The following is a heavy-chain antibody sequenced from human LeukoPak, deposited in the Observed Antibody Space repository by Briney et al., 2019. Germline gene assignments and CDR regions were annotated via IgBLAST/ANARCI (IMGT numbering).Heavy chain of an antibody. CDR2: INWKGGST. CDR3: ARVVLSRGERDY. V-gene: IGHV3-20*04. J-gene: IGHJ4*02. CDR1: GFTFDDYG. Sequence: GGSLRLSCAASGFTFDDYGMSWVRQAPGKGLEWVSGINWKGGSTGYVDSVKGRFTISRDNAKKFLYLQMNSLRAEDTALYYCARVVLSRGERDYWGQGTLVTVSS. D-gene: IGHD5-24*01.